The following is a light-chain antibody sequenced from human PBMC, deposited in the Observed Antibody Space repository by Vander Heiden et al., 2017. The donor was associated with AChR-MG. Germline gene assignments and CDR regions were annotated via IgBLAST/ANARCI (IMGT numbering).Light chain of an antibody. V-gene: IGKV1-5*03. CDR3: QQYKSYPYS. CDR2: KAS. CDR1: QSISNW. Sequence: QMTQSPSTLSASVRARFTFTCRASQSISNWLAWYQQKPGKAPRLLIYKASSLETGVPSRFSGSGSGTEFTLTISSLQPDDSATYYCQQYKSYPYSFGQGTKLEIK. J-gene: IGKJ2*03.